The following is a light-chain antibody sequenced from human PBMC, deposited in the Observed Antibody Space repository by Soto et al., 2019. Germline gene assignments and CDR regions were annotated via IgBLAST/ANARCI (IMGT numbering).Light chain of an antibody. Sequence: EIVLTQSPGTLSLSPGERATLSCRASQSVSSNYLAWYQQKPGQAPRLLIYGASSRATGIPDRFSGSGSGTDFTLTISRLEPEDFAVYSCQQYGSSPWTFGQGXXV. CDR3: QQYGSSPWT. J-gene: IGKJ1*01. V-gene: IGKV3-20*01. CDR1: QSVSSNY. CDR2: GAS.